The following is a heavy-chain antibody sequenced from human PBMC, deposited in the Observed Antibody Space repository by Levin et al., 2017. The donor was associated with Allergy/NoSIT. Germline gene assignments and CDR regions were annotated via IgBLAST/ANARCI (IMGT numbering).Heavy chain of an antibody. Sequence: GGSLRLSCAASGFTFSNSYMHWVRQAPGNGLVWVSRINTDDSSTKYADSVKGRFTISRDNAKNTLYLQMNSLTAEDTAVYYCARGPRGYSYFENWGQGTLVTVSP. D-gene: IGHD5-18*01. CDR3: ARGPRGYSYFEN. CDR1: GFTFSNSY. V-gene: IGHV3-74*03. J-gene: IGHJ4*02. CDR2: INTDDSST.